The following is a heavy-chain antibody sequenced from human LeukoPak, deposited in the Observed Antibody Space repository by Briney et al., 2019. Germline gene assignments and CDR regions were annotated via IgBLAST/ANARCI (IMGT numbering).Heavy chain of an antibody. D-gene: IGHD3-22*01. CDR1: RFTVSSNY. J-gene: IGHJ3*02. CDR2: VYSDGTT. CDR3: ARLYDRSAYGAFDI. Sequence: GGSLRLSCAASRFTVSSNYMGWVRQPPGKGLEWASVVYSDGTTYYPDSLKGRFTISRHNSQTTLYLQLDSLRAEDTAVYYCARLYDRSAYGAFDIWGQGTLVTVSS. V-gene: IGHV3-66*02.